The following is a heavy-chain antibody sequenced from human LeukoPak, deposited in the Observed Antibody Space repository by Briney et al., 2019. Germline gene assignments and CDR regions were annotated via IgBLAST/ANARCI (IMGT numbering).Heavy chain of an antibody. D-gene: IGHD1-26*01. CDR1: EFTFSSFS. Sequence: GGSLRLSCAASEFTFSSFSMNWVRQAPGKGLEWVSFISSSSSTIYHADSVKGRFTISRDNAKNSLYLQMNSPRAEDTAVYYCARDRGGSYSAIDYWGQGTLSPSPQ. CDR2: ISSSSSTI. J-gene: IGHJ4*02. CDR3: ARDRGGSYSAIDY. V-gene: IGHV3-48*04.